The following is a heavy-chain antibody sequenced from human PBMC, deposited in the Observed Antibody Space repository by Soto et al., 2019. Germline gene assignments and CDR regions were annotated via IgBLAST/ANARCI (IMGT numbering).Heavy chain of an antibody. Sequence: QVQLVESGGGLVRPGGSLRLSCTASGFALIDYMSWIRQAPGRGLECVSYISGSGTAIYTADSVKGRFTVSKDDAKNSLYLQMNSLTAEDTAVYYCARDYSNKGFDYWGHGILVTVSS. CDR1: GFALIDY. D-gene: IGHD4-4*01. J-gene: IGHJ4*01. CDR2: ISGSGTAI. CDR3: ARDYSNKGFDY. V-gene: IGHV3-11*01.